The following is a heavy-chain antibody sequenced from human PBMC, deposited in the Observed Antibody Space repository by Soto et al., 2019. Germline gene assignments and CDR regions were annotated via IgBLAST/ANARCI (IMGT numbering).Heavy chain of an antibody. CDR2: IYYSGST. D-gene: IGHD4-4*01. J-gene: IGHJ5*02. CDR1: GASIGSYY. V-gene: IGHV4-59*01. CDR3: ARSYGYVTIGGWFDP. Sequence: SATLSLNWTVRGASIGSYYRSSVAQPPGKGLEWIGYIYYSGSTNYNPSLKSRVTISVDTSKNQFSLKLSSVTAADTVVYYCARSYGYVTIGGWFDPWGQGTLVTVS.